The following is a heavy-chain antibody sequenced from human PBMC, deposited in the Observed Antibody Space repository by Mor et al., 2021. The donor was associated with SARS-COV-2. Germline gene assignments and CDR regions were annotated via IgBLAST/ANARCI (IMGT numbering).Heavy chain of an antibody. CDR2: SGGA. D-gene: IGHD7-27*01. Sequence: SGGANYAQRFQRRVTMTRDKSISTAYMELSRLTSDDTAVYYCAKDIDNGATGVNWFDPWGQGTLVTVSS. V-gene: IGHV1-2*02. CDR3: AKDIDNGATGVNWFDP. J-gene: IGHJ5*02.